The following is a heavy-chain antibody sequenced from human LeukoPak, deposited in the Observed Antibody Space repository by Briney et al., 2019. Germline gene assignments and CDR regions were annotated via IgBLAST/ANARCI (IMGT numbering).Heavy chain of an antibody. CDR3: ATYKNQLRTVYFDY. CDR1: GFTFSSLW. Sequence: QPGGALGLSFSASGFTFSSLWMSWVRQGPGKGVEGGANIKQDGSDKNYVDTVKGRFTISNDNTKNLLSLEMNGLRAEDTAVYYCATYKNQLRTVYFDYWGQGTLVTVSS. D-gene: IGHD1-1*01. CDR2: IKQDGSDK. J-gene: IGHJ4*02. V-gene: IGHV3-7*02.